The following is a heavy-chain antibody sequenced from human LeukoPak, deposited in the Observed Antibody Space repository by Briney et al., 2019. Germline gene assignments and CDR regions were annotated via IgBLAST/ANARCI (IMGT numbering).Heavy chain of an antibody. CDR3: ARPHCSSTSCYGYGMDV. D-gene: IGHD2-2*01. CDR2: IKEDGTEE. J-gene: IGHJ6*02. CDR1: GFTFSSSW. V-gene: IGHV3-7*04. Sequence: GGSLRLSCAASGFTFSSSWMTWVRQAPGKGLEWVAHIKEDGTEEYYVDSVKGRFTISRDNAKNSLYLQMNSLRAEDTAVYYCARPHCSSTSCYGYGMDVWGQGTTVTVSS.